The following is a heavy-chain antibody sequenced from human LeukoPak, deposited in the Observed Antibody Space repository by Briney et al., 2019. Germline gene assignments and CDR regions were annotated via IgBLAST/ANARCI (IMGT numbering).Heavy chain of an antibody. CDR1: GFTFSYYE. CDR3: ARDGDIAVATAPYYFDY. D-gene: IGHD6-19*01. CDR2: ITGGSTTK. V-gene: IGHV3-48*03. Sequence: GGSLRLSCAASGFTFSYYEMIWVRQAPGRGLEWVSYITGGSTTKNYADSVKGRFTISRDNAKNSLYLQMNSLRAEDTAIYYCARDGDIAVATAPYYFDYWGQGILVTVSS. J-gene: IGHJ4*02.